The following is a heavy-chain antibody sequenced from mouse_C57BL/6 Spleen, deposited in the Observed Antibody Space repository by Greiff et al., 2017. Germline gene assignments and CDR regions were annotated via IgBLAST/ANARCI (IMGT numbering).Heavy chain of an antibody. CDR1: GFTFSDYG. V-gene: IGHV5-17*01. D-gene: IGHD1-1*01. CDR2: ISSGSSTI. J-gene: IGHJ2*01. Sequence: EVKLVESGGGLVKPGGSLKLSCAASGFTFSDYGMHWVRQAPEKGLEWVAYISSGSSTIYYADTVKGRFTISRDTAKNTLFLQMTSLRSEDTAMYYCARTVVAPFDYWGQGTTLTVSS. CDR3: ARTVVAPFDY.